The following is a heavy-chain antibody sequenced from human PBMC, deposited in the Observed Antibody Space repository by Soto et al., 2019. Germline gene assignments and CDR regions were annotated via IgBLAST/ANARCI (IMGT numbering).Heavy chain of an antibody. Sequence: QVQLVESGGGLVKPGGSLRLSCAASGIVFSDYMSWVRQAPGKGLEWLSYISGSGRTIYSADSVKGRFTISRDNATNSPLPPNNNVRTEGPAVYHRAGLPFSWGGVDPWGQGTLVTVSS. CDR2: ISGSGRTI. D-gene: IGHD3-16*01. CDR1: GIVFSDY. CDR3: AGLPFSWGGVDP. J-gene: IGHJ5*02. V-gene: IGHV3-11*01.